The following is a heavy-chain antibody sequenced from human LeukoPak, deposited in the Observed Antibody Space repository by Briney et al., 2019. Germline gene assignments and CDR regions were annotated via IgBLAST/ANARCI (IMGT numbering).Heavy chain of an antibody. CDR1: GFTFSNSD. J-gene: IGHJ4*02. D-gene: IGHD3-16*02. CDR3: AKARYITPDY. V-gene: IGHV3-23*01. CDR2: ISGSGGNT. Sequence: QPGGSLILSCAASGFTFSNSDMSWVRQAPGKGLEWVSAISGSGGNTYYADSVKGRFTISRDNSKNTLYLQMISLTAEDTAVYYCAKARYITPDYWGQGTLVTVSS.